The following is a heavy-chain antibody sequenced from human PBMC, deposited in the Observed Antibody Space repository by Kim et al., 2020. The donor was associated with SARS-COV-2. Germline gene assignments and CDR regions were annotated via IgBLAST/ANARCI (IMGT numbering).Heavy chain of an antibody. CDR1: GETFSSYD. CDR3: ASLTGIQGSGSAY. Sequence: SVKVSCKASGETFSSYDISWVRQAPGQGLEWMGGTIPILGTANYAQKFQGRVTITADESTSTAYMEVSSLTSEDTAVYYCASLTGIQGSGSAYWGQGTLVTVSS. D-gene: IGHD3-10*01. CDR2: TIPILGTA. J-gene: IGHJ4*02. V-gene: IGHV1-69*13.